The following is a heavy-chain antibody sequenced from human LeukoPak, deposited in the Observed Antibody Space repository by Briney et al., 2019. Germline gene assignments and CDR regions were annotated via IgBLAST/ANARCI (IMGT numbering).Heavy chain of an antibody. CDR1: GFTFGDYV. V-gene: IGHV3-49*04. Sequence: GRSLRLSCTASGFTFGDYVMSWVRQAPGKGLECVGFTRSKAYGGTTKNAASVKGRFTISRDDSRSIAYLQMNSLKTEDTAVYYCTRRYNSDSSGYYYVRDAFDIWGQGTMVTVSS. D-gene: IGHD3-22*01. CDR2: TRSKAYGGTT. J-gene: IGHJ3*02. CDR3: TRRYNSDSSGYYYVRDAFDI.